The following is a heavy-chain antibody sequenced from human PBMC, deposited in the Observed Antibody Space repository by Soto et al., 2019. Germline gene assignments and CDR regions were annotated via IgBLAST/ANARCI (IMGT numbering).Heavy chain of an antibody. Sequence: ASVKVSCKASGYTLTSYGISWVRQAPGQGLEWMGWISAYNGNTNYAQKLQGRVTMTTDTSTSTAYMELRSLRSDDTAVYYCASDRCSGGSCYLNFQHWGQGTLVTVSS. CDR2: ISAYNGNT. D-gene: IGHD2-15*01. CDR3: ASDRCSGGSCYLNFQH. J-gene: IGHJ1*01. CDR1: GYTLTSYG. V-gene: IGHV1-18*01.